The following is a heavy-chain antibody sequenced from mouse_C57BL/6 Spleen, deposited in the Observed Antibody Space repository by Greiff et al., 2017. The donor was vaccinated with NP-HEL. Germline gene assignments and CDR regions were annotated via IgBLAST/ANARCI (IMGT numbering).Heavy chain of an antibody. Sequence: EVMLVESGGDLVKPGGSLKLSCAASGFTFSSYGMSWVRQTPDKRLEWVATISSGGSYTYYPDSVKGRFTISRDNAKNTLYLQMSSLKSEDTAMYYCARHTTVVATEGFAYWGQGTLVTVSA. J-gene: IGHJ3*01. CDR3: ARHTTVVATEGFAY. CDR1: GFTFSSYG. CDR2: ISSGGSYT. D-gene: IGHD1-1*01. V-gene: IGHV5-6*01.